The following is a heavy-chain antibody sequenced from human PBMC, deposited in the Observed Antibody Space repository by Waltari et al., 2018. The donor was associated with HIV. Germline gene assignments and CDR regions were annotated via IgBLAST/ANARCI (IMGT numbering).Heavy chain of an antibody. J-gene: IGHJ3*01. CDR1: GYPFTDYG. CDR2: ISTYNGNT. V-gene: IGHV1-18*01. CDR3: ARGDRAFDV. Sequence: QVQLLQSGSEVKRPGASVKVSCKTSGYPFTDYGISWVRQSTRQGIEWMGWISTYNGNTKFAQTLQARISTTTETYRHPANMDLRSLRSDDTAVYYCARGDRAFDVWGQGTMVSVSS.